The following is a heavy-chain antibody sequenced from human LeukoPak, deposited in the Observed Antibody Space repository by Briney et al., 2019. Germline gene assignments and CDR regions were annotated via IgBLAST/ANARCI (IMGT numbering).Heavy chain of an antibody. J-gene: IGHJ4*02. D-gene: IGHD4-23*01. CDR1: GGSISSSY. CDR3: ARASGSTVVNQSFDY. CDR2: FSYIGNT. V-gene: IGHV4-59*01. Sequence: SETLSLTCTVSGGSISSSYWSWLRQPPGKGLEWIGHFSYIGNTKYNPSLKSRVTISVDTSKHQFSLKLNSVTAADTAVYYCARASGSTVVNQSFDYWGQGTLVTVSS.